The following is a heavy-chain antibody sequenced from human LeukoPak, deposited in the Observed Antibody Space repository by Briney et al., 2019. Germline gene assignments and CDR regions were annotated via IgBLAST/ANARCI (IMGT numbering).Heavy chain of an antibody. J-gene: IGHJ6*02. CDR1: GFPFSIYA. Sequence: QSGGSLRLSCTASGFPFSIYAMHWVRQAPGKGLEYVSGISSNGDSTYYANSVKGRFTISRDNSKNTLYLQMGSLRAEDMAVYYCARDSSITNYYYGMDVWGQGTTVTVSS. V-gene: IGHV3-64*01. CDR3: ARDSSITNYYYGMDV. CDR2: ISSNGDST. D-gene: IGHD2-2*01.